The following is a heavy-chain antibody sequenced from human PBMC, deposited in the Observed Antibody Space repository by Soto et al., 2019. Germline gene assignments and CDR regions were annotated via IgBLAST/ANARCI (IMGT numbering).Heavy chain of an antibody. CDR3: ARVGWKGSSSVDY. CDR2: IYYSGST. Sequence: PSETLSLTCTVSGGSISSYYWSWIRQPPGKGLEWIGYIYYSGSTNYNPSLKSRVTTSVDTSKNQFSLKLSSVTAADTAVYYCARVGWKGSSSVDYWGQGTLVTVSS. J-gene: IGHJ4*02. D-gene: IGHD6-6*01. CDR1: GGSISSYY. V-gene: IGHV4-59*01.